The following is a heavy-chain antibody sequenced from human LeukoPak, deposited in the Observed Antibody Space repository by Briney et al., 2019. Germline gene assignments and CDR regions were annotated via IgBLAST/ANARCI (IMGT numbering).Heavy chain of an antibody. J-gene: IGHJ5*02. D-gene: IGHD3-3*01. CDR1: GYTFTSNY. V-gene: IGHV1-46*01. CDR3: AHRYYDFWSGSTNWFDP. Sequence: GASVKVSCKAFGYTFTSNYMHWVRQAPGQGPEWMGVISPSGGSTTYAQKFQGRVTLTRDMSTSTDYLELSSLRSEDTAVYYCAHRYYDFWSGSTNWFDPWGQGTLVTVSS. CDR2: ISPSGGST.